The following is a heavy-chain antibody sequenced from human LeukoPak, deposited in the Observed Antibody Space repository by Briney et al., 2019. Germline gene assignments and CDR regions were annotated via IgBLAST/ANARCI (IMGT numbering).Heavy chain of an antibody. V-gene: IGHV3-33*01. D-gene: IGHD3-22*01. Sequence: GGSLRLSCAASGFTFSSYGMHWVRHAPGKGLECVAVIWYDGSNKYYADSVKGRFTISRDNSKNTLYLQMNSLRADDTAVYYCATITSMRVVLISWGQGTLVTVSS. J-gene: IGHJ1*01. CDR2: IWYDGSNK. CDR1: GFTFSSYG. CDR3: ATITSMRVVLIS.